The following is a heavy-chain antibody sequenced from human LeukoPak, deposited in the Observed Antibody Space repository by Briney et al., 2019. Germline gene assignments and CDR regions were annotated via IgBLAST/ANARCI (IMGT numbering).Heavy chain of an antibody. CDR1: GGSISSYY. Sequence: SETLSLTCTVSGGSISSYYWSWIRQPPGKGLEWIGYIYYSGSTNYNPSLKSRVTISVDTSKNQFSLKLSFVTAADTAVYYCARGGYDYVWGSYRINNWFDPWGQGTLVTVSS. CDR3: ARGGYDYVWGSYRINNWFDP. CDR2: IYYSGST. J-gene: IGHJ5*02. V-gene: IGHV4-59*01. D-gene: IGHD3-16*01.